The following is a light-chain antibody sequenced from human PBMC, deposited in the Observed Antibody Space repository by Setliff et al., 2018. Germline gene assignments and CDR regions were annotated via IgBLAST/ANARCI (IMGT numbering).Light chain of an antibody. CDR2: EVR. V-gene: IGLV2-14*02. CDR3: TSYTSSSTVV. CDR1: TSDVGSYNF. Sequence: QSVLTQPASVSGSPGQSITISCTGTTSDVGSYNFVSWYQKLPGKAPKLLIYEVRKRPSGVSSRFSGARSGITASLTISGLQTEDEADYYCTSYTSSSTVVFGGGTKGTVL. J-gene: IGLJ2*01.